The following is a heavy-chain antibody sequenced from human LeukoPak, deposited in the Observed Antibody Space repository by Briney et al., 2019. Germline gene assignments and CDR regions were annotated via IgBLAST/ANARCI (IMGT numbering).Heavy chain of an antibody. Sequence: GGSLRLSCAASGSTFSSYGMHWVRQAPGKGLEWVAFIRYDGSNKYYADSVKGRFTISRDNSKNTLYLQMNSLRAEDTAVYYCAKGEAWELLGGDYWGQGTLVTVSS. J-gene: IGHJ4*02. CDR1: GSTFSSYG. CDR3: AKGEAWELLGGDY. V-gene: IGHV3-30*02. CDR2: IRYDGSNK. D-gene: IGHD1-26*01.